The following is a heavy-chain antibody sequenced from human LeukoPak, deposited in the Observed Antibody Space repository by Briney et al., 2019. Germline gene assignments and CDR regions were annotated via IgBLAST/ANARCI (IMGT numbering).Heavy chain of an antibody. CDR3: AKVARALVRVIAPFDY. D-gene: IGHD3-10*01. CDR2: ISGSGSST. Sequence: GGSLRLSCAASGFTFSSYGMSWVRQAPGKGLEWVSAISGSGSSTYYADSVKGRFTISRDNSKNTLYLQMNSLRAEDTAVYYCAKVARALVRVIAPFDYWGQGTLVTVSS. CDR1: GFTFSSYG. V-gene: IGHV3-23*01. J-gene: IGHJ4*02.